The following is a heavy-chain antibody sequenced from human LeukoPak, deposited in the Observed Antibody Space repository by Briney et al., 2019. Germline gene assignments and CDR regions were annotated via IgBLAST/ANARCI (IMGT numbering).Heavy chain of an antibody. V-gene: IGHV3-21*01. Sequence: GGSLRLSCAASGFTFSNYSMNWVRQAPGKGLEWVSSISSSSSYIYYADSVKGRFTISRDNAKNSLYLQMNSLRAEDTAVYYCARDRSLGYCSGGSCNKAYYYYYGMDVWGKGTTVTVSS. CDR1: GFTFSNYS. CDR2: ISSSSSYI. J-gene: IGHJ6*04. D-gene: IGHD2-15*01. CDR3: ARDRSLGYCSGGSCNKAYYYYYGMDV.